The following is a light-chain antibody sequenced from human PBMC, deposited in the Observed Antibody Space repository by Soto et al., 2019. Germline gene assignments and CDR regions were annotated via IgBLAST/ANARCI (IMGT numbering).Light chain of an antibody. CDR2: DTS. CDR3: HPYGSSQT. CDR1: QGIGDT. V-gene: IGKV3-20*01. Sequence: KMSVATLSVNNKEGATLSCRASQGIGDTLAWYQQKPGQTPRLLIYDTSIRATGVPARFSGSGSGTDFTLTISRLEPDDFAVYYSHPYGSSQTSGQGT. J-gene: IGKJ1*01.